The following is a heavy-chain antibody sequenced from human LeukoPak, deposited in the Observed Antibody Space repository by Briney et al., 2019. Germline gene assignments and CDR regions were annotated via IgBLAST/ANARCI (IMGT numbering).Heavy chain of an antibody. Sequence: ASVKVSCKASGYTFTSYDINWVRQATGQGLEWMGWMNPNSGNTGYAQKFQGRVTITRNTSISTAYMELSSLRSEDTAVYYCARGGGYCSGGSCNPEYFQHWGQGTLVIVSS. V-gene: IGHV1-8*03. CDR2: MNPNSGNT. J-gene: IGHJ1*01. CDR1: GYTFTSYD. CDR3: ARGGGYCSGGSCNPEYFQH. D-gene: IGHD2-15*01.